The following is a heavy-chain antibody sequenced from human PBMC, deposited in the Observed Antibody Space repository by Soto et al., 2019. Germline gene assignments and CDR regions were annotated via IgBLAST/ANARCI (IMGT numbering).Heavy chain of an antibody. J-gene: IGHJ4*02. V-gene: IGHV1-69*13. D-gene: IGHD2-21*02. Sequence: ASVKVSCKASGGTFSSYAISWVRQAPGQGLEGMGGIIPIFGTANYAQKFQGRVTITADESTSTAYMELSSLRSEDTAVYYCARDLHGGNSGYFDYWGQGTMVTVSS. CDR2: IIPIFGTA. CDR1: GGTFSSYA. CDR3: ARDLHGGNSGYFDY.